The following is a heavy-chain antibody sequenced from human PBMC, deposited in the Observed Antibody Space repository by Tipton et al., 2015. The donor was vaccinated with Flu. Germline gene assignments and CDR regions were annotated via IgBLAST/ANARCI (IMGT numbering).Heavy chain of an antibody. CDR2: ISGGGGAT. D-gene: IGHD1-14*01. V-gene: IGHV3-23*01. J-gene: IGHJ4*02. CDR3: AKAKWYTGALDL. CDR1: GFTFSSHA. Sequence: SLRLSCAASGFTFSSHAMSWVRQAPGKGLEWVSRISGGGGATYYADSVKGRFTISRDNAKNTLYLQMNSLRDEDTAIYYCAKAKWYTGALDLWAQGTLGTVPS.